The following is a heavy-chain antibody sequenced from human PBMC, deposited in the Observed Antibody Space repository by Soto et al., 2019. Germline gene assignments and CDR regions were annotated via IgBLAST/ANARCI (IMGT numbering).Heavy chain of an antibody. Sequence: QVQLVESGGGVVQPGRSLRLSCAASGFTFSSKGMHWVRQAPGKGLAWVAVISRDGSTKYYADSVKGRFSIYRDSSKNTLYLEMTSLRADDTAVYSCTGEVASGYWGQGTLVTVSS. V-gene: IGHV3-30*03. CDR3: TGEVASGY. CDR1: GFTFSSKG. J-gene: IGHJ4*02. D-gene: IGHD2-8*02. CDR2: ISRDGSTK.